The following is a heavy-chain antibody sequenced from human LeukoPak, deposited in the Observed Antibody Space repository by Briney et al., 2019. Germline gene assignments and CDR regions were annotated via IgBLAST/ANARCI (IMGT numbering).Heavy chain of an antibody. CDR1: GFTFSSYA. V-gene: IGHV3-30*04. J-gene: IGHJ4*02. CDR3: AKFSIGYYYDSSG. CDR2: ISYDGSNK. Sequence: PGGSLRLSCAASGFTFSSYAMHWVRQAPGKGLEWVAVISYDGSNKDYADSVKGRFTISRDNSKNTLYLQMNSLRAEDTAVYYCAKFSIGYYYDSSGWGQGTLVTVSS. D-gene: IGHD3-22*01.